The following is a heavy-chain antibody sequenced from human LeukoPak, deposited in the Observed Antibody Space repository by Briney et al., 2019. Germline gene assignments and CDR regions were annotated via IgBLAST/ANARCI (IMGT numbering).Heavy chain of an antibody. CDR3: AGAVGRVQNWFDP. Sequence: SETLSLTCTVSGGSISSSSYYWGWIRQPPGKGLEWIGSIYYSGSTYYNPSLKSRVTISVDTSKNQFSLKLSSVTAADTAVYYCAGAVGRVQNWFDPWGQGTLVTVSP. CDR2: IYYSGST. V-gene: IGHV4-39*07. D-gene: IGHD1-1*01. CDR1: GGSISSSSYY. J-gene: IGHJ5*02.